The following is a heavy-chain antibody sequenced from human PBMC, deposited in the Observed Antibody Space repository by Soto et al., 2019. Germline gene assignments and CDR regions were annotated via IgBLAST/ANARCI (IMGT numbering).Heavy chain of an antibody. CDR3: ASGYGPVDY. J-gene: IGHJ4*02. Sequence: EVQLVESGGGLVQPGGSLRLSCVASGFTFSTSSMNWVHQAPGKGLEWVSYISSISSTIYYGDSVKGRFTISRDNAKNSLYLQMNSLRPEDTAVYFCASGYGPVDYWGQGTLVTVS. CDR2: ISSISSTI. D-gene: IGHD5-12*01. CDR1: GFTFSTSS. V-gene: IGHV3-48*01.